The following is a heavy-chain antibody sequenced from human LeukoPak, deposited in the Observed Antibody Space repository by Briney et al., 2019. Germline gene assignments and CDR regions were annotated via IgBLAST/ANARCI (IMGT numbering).Heavy chain of an antibody. J-gene: IGHJ3*02. V-gene: IGHV3-48*02. CDR2: ISSSSSTI. CDR3: ARDPPPYGGKGSGAFDI. D-gene: IGHD4-23*01. CDR1: GFTFSSYS. Sequence: PGGSLRLSCAASGFTFSSYSINWVRQAPGKGLEWVSYISSSSSTIYYADSVKGRFTISRDNAKNSLYLQMNSLRDEDTAVYFCARDPPPYGGKGSGAFDIWGQGTMVTVSS.